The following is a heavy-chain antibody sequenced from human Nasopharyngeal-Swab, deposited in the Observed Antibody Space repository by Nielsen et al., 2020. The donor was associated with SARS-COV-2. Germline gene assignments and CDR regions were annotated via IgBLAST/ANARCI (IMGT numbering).Heavy chain of an antibody. Sequence: GGSLRLSCAASGFTFSTYAMHWVRQAPGKGLEWVILISNDGSNKYYGDSVKGRFTISRDNSRNTLFLQMNSLRPEDTAVYYCAKAQGIRYGLDVWGHGTTVTVSS. V-gene: IGHV3-30*18. CDR1: GFTFSTYA. J-gene: IGHJ6*02. CDR3: AKAQGIRYGLDV. CDR2: ISNDGSNK.